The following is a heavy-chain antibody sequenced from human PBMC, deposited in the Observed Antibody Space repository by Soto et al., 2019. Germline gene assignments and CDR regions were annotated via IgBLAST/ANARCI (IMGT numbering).Heavy chain of an antibody. CDR1: GGSINSYY. D-gene: IGHD3-3*01. J-gene: IGHJ4*02. CDR3: ARQDDFWSGYYFDY. Sequence: SETLSLTCTVSGGSINSYYWSWIRQPPGKGLEWIGYIYYSGSTNYNPSLKSRVTISVDTSKNQFSLKLSSVTAADTAVYYCARQDDFWSGYYFDYWGQGTLVTVSS. CDR2: IYYSGST. V-gene: IGHV4-59*08.